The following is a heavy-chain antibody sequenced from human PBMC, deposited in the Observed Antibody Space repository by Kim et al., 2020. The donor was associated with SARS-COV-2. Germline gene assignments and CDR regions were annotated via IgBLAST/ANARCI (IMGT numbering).Heavy chain of an antibody. J-gene: IGHJ6*02. V-gene: IGHV1-18*01. D-gene: IGHD3-22*01. CDR2: ISAYNGNT. Sequence: ASVKVSCKASGYTFTSYGISWVRQAPGQGLEWMGWISAYNGNTNYAQKLQGRVTMTTDTSTSTAYMELRSLRSDDTAVYYCARDTDYYDSSGYPYYYYGMDVWGQGTTVTVSS. CDR1: GYTFTSYG. CDR3: ARDTDYYDSSGYPYYYYGMDV.